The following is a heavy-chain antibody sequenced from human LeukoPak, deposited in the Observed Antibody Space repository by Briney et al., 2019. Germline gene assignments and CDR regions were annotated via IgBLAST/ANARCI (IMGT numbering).Heavy chain of an antibody. CDR3: AKAALLVLPAGFDY. D-gene: IGHD2-2*01. Sequence: GGSLRLSCAASGFTFSSYGMHWVRQAPGKGLEWVAFIRHDGSNKYYADSVKGRFTISRDNSKNTLYLQMNSLRAEDTAVYYCAKAALLVLPAGFDYWGEGTLVTVSS. CDR2: IRHDGSNK. J-gene: IGHJ4*02. CDR1: GFTFSSYG. V-gene: IGHV3-30*02.